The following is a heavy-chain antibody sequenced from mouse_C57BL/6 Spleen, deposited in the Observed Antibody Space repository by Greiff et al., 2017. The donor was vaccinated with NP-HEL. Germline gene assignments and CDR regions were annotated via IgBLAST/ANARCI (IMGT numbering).Heavy chain of an antibody. J-gene: IGHJ4*01. V-gene: IGHV2-9-1*01. CDR1: GFSLTSYA. CDR2: IWTGGGT. CDR3: ARIYYDYYYAMDY. D-gene: IGHD2-4*01. Sequence: VKLVESGPGLVAPSQSLSITCTVSGFSLTSYAISWVRQPPGKGLEWLGVIWTGGGTNYNSALKSRLSISKDNSKSQVFLKMNSLQTDDTARYYCARIYYDYYYAMDYWGQGTSVTVSS.